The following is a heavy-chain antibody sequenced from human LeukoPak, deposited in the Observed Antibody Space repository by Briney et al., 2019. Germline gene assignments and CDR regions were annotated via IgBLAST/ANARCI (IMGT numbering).Heavy chain of an antibody. CDR2: ISGSGSTI. D-gene: IGHD3-3*01. CDR1: GFTFSTYS. V-gene: IGHV3-21*01. Sequence: GGSLRLSCAASGFTFSTYSMNWVRQAPGKGLEWVSAISGSGSTIYYADSVKGRFTISRDNAKNSLYLQMNSLRAEDTDVYYCARECYDFWSGYLGWFDPWGQGTLVTVSS. J-gene: IGHJ5*02. CDR3: ARECYDFWSGYLGWFDP.